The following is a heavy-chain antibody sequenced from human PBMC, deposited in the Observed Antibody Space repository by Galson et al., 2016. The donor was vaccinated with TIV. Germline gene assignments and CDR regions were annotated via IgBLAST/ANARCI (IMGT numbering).Heavy chain of an antibody. CDR1: GYTYTNYI. D-gene: IGHD1-1*01. J-gene: IGHJ4*02. CDR2: INAGNGNT. V-gene: IGHV1-3*01. Sequence: SVKVSCKASGYTYTNYIMHWVRLAPGQRLEWMGWINAGNGNTKYSQKFQGRVTIPRDTSASTAYMELSSLRSEDTAVYYCARDPGYFVYWGQGTLVTVSS. CDR3: ARDPGYFVY.